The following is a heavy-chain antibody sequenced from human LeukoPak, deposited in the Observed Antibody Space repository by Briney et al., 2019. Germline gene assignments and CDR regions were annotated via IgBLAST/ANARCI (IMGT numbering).Heavy chain of an antibody. V-gene: IGHV1-2*02. CDR3: ARGDGSSWTNFDF. J-gene: IGHJ4*01. Sequence: GASVKVSCKASGYTFTGSYMHWVRQAPGQGLEWMGWINPNSGGTKYALKFQGRVTMIRDTSINTAYMELSRLRSDDTAVYYCARGDGSSWTNFDFWGHGTLVTVSS. D-gene: IGHD6-13*01. CDR2: INPNSGGT. CDR1: GYTFTGSY.